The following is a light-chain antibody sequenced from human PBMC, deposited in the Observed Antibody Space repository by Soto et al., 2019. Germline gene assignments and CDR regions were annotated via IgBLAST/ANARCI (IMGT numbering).Light chain of an antibody. Sequence: DLQMTQSPSTLSASVGDRVTITCRASQSISTWLAWYQQKPGKAPKLLIYEASTLEGGVPSRFSGSGSGTEFTLTISGLQPDDFATYYCQQYHSPQWTFGQGTKVEIK. V-gene: IGKV1-5*03. CDR2: EAS. CDR1: QSISTW. CDR3: QQYHSPQWT. J-gene: IGKJ1*01.